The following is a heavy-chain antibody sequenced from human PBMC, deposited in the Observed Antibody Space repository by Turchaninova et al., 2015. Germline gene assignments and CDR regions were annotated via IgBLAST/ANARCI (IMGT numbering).Heavy chain of an antibody. CDR2: LNPDGSKK. CDR1: GFTFSTYW. CDR3: ARDRDYYFEY. D-gene: IGHD5-24*01. Sequence: EVQVVESGGGLVQTGGSLRLSGAASGFTFSTYWMTWGRQAPGKGREWVANLNPDGSKKHYVDSVKGRFTISRDNTKNSVYLQMNSLRAEDTAVYYCARDRDYYFEYWGQGTLVTVSS. V-gene: IGHV3-7*03. J-gene: IGHJ4*02.